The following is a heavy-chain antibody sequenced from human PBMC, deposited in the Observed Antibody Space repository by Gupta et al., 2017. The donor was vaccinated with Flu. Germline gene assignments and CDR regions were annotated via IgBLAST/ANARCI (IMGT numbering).Heavy chain of an antibody. V-gene: IGHV3-21*02. CDR1: GFTFNIFS. Sequence: EVQAVESRGGLVNLGWSLRLSCAASGFTFNIFSMNWVRQAPGKGLEWVSSISRSSSYMKYADSVKGRFTISRDNANNSVYLQMDSLRVEDTAVYYCARDSGEGFDPWGQGTLVTVSS. CDR3: ARDSGEGFDP. D-gene: IGHD3-10*01. J-gene: IGHJ5*02. CDR2: ISRSSSYM.